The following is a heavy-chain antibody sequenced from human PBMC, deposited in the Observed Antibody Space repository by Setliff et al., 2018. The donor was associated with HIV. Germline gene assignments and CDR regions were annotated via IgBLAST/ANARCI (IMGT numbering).Heavy chain of an antibody. J-gene: IGHJ3*02. CDR1: GYSISSGYY. V-gene: IGHV4-38-2*02. CDR3: ARGTSLNVVPDTFDI. CDR2: IYRAGNT. D-gene: IGHD3-16*01. Sequence: SETLSLTCTVTGYSISSGYYWAWIRQPPGKGLEWIGHIYRAGNTYYNPSFKSRVTISVDTSKNQISLRLNSLTAADTALYYCARGTSLNVVPDTFDIWGQGTMVTVSS.